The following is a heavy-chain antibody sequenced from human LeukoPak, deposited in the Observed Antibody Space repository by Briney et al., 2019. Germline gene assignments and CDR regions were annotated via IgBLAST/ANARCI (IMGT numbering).Heavy chain of an antibody. J-gene: IGHJ4*02. CDR2: IYYSGTT. D-gene: IGHD6-13*01. CDR3: ARGVYIAAAQYGY. V-gene: IGHV4-59*01. Sequence: SETLSLTCTVSGGSISNYYWSWIRQPPGKGLEWIGYIYYSGTTNYNPSLKSRVTISVDTSKNQFSLKLNSVTAADTAAYYCARGVYIAAAQYGYWGQGTLVTVSS. CDR1: GGSISNYY.